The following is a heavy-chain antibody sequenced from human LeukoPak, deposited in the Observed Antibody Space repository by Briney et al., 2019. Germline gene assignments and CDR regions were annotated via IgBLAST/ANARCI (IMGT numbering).Heavy chain of an antibody. CDR1: GFTFSSYS. D-gene: IGHD2-8*02. Sequence: GGSLRLSCAASGFTFSSYSMNWVRQAPGKGLEWVSSISSSSSYIYYADTVKGRFTISRDNAKNTLYLQMNSLRAEDTAVYYCAKDRTGGRPAYWGQGTLVTVSS. CDR3: AKDRTGGRPAY. CDR2: ISSSSSYI. V-gene: IGHV3-21*01. J-gene: IGHJ4*02.